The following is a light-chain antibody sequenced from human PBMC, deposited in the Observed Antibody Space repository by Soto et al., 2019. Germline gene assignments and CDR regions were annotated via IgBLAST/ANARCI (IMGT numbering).Light chain of an antibody. V-gene: IGKV1-39*01. CDR2: GAS. CDR3: QQSNSFPWT. J-gene: IGKJ1*01. Sequence: DIQMTQSPSFLSASVGDRVTITCRASQSISRYLNWYQQKLGKAPKLLIYGASRLQGGVPSRFSGSGSGTDFTLTISNLQPEDVATYYCQQSNSFPWTFGQGTKVEIK. CDR1: QSISRY.